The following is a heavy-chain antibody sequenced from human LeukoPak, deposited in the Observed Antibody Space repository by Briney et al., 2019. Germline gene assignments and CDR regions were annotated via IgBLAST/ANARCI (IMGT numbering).Heavy chain of an antibody. D-gene: IGHD2-2*01. CDR3: AREKEGYCSRTSCYLDYYYYYMDV. CDR2: IKQDGSEK. Sequence: PGGSLRLSCAASGFTFSNYGMNWVRQAPGKGLEWVANIKQDGSEKYYVDSVKGRFTISRDNAKNSLYLQMNSLRAEDTAVYYCAREKEGYCSRTSCYLDYYYYYMDVWGKGTTVTISS. CDR1: GFTFSNYG. V-gene: IGHV3-7*01. J-gene: IGHJ6*03.